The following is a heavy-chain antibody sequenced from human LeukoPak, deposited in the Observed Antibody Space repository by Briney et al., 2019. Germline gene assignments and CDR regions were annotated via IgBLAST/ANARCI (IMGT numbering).Heavy chain of an antibody. CDR2: ISGSGGST. D-gene: IGHD3-10*01. V-gene: IGHV3-23*01. CDR3: AKTMVRGVIVY. CDR1: GFTFSSYA. J-gene: IGHJ4*02. Sequence: TGGSLRLSCAASGFTFSSYAMSWVPQAPGKGLEWVSAISGSGGSTYYADSVKGRFTISRDNSRNTLYLQMNSLRAEDTAVYYCAKTMVRGVIVYWGQGTLVTVSS.